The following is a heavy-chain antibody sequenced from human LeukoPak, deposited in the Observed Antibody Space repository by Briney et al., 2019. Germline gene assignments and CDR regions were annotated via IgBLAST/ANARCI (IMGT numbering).Heavy chain of an antibody. CDR3: ARIVETADYYMDV. D-gene: IGHD5-18*01. CDR1: GGSISSSSCY. Sequence: SETLSLTCTVSGGSISSSSCYWGWIRQPPGKGLEWIGSIYHSGTTYNPSLKSRVTISVDTSKNQFSLKLSSVTAADTAVYYCARIVETADYYMDVWGKGTTVTVSS. V-gene: IGHV4-39*07. CDR2: IYHSGTT. J-gene: IGHJ6*03.